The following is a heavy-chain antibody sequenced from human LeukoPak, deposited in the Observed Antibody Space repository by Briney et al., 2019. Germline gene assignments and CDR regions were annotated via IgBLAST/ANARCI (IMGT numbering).Heavy chain of an antibody. CDR2: IYPGDSDT. CDR3: ARLTYYYGSGSCWPGYFDY. Sequence: GESLKISCKGSGYSFTSYWIGWVRQMPGKGLEWMGIIYPGDSDTRYSPSFQGQVTISVDKSISTAYLQWSSLKASDTAMYYCARLTYYYGSGSCWPGYFDYWGQGTLVTVSS. V-gene: IGHV5-51*01. CDR1: GYSFTSYW. J-gene: IGHJ4*02. D-gene: IGHD3-10*01.